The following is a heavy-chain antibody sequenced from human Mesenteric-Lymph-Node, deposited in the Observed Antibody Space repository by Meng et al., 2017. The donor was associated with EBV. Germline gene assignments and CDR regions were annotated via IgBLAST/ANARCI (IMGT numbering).Heavy chain of an antibody. CDR2: IYHSGGT. CDR1: GVSITSNNW. D-gene: IGHD2-2*01. J-gene: IGHJ5*02. Sequence: QWQLQESGPGLVKPSGTLSLTCTVSGVSITSNNWWTWVRQPPGKGLEWIGKIYHSGGTNYNPSLESRVTISVDKSTNQFSLRVSSVTAADTAVYYCARNVQSCSGSNCYHWFDPWGQGTLVTVSS. V-gene: IGHV4-4*02. CDR3: ARNVQSCSGSNCYHWFDP.